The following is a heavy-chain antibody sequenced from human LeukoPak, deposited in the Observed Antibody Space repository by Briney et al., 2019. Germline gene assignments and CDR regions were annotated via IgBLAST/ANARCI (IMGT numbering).Heavy chain of an antibody. CDR3: ARDKPDRYSSGWYPFDY. CDR2: IYSGGST. D-gene: IGHD6-19*01. V-gene: IGHV3-53*01. Sequence: GGSLRLSCAASGFTVSSNYMSWVRQAPGKGLEWVSVIYSGGSTYYADSVKGRFTISRDNSKNTLYLQMNSLRAEDTAVYYCARDKPDRYSSGWYPFDYWGQGTLVTVSS. CDR1: GFTVSSNY. J-gene: IGHJ4*02.